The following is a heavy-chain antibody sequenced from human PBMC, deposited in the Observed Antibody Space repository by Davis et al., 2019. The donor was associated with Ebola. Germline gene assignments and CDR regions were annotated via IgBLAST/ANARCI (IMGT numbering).Heavy chain of an antibody. CDR2: IYHSGST. Sequence: MPSETLSLTCAVSGGSISSSNWWSWVRQPPGKGLEWIGEIYHSGSTNYNPSLKSRVTISVDKSNNQFSLKLNSVTAADTAVYYCARDRVAVAGTGIHYYYGMAVWGKGTTVTVSS. V-gene: IGHV4-4*02. J-gene: IGHJ6*04. CDR1: GGSISSSNW. CDR3: ARDRVAVAGTGIHYYYGMAV. D-gene: IGHD6-19*01.